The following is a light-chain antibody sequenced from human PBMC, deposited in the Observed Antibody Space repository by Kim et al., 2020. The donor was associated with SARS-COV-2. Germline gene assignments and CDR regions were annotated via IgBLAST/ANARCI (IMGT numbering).Light chain of an antibody. CDR1: QSVGSN. V-gene: IGKV3-15*01. J-gene: IGKJ1*01. Sequence: CPGERAALSCRASQSVGSNVAWYQQKPGQAPRLLIYGASTRATDIPARFSGSGSGTEFTLTISSLQSEDLADYFCQQYDDWPPWTFGQGTKVDIK. CDR3: QQYDDWPPWT. CDR2: GAS.